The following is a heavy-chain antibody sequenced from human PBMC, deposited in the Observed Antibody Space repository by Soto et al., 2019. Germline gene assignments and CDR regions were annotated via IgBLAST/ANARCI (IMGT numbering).Heavy chain of an antibody. V-gene: IGHV3-64D*06. CDR3: VKGGSTAMCAFGM. D-gene: IGHD2-21*02. Sequence: LRLSCSASGFSLNRFAMHWVRRAPGKGLEYVSGITNNGGSTYYADSVKGRFTISRDNSKNTLYLHMSSLRAEDTAVYYCVKGGSTAMCAFGMWGQGTVVTVSS. CDR1: GFSLNRFA. CDR2: ITNNGGST. J-gene: IGHJ3*02.